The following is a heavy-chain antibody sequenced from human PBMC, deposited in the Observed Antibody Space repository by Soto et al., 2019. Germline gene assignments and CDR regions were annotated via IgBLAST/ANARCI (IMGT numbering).Heavy chain of an antibody. CDR2: LWYEGNNK. J-gene: IGHJ4*02. V-gene: IGHV3-33*01. CDR1: GFTFSSYG. CDR3: ARATYSSSWDGVYFDY. D-gene: IGHD6-13*01. Sequence: GGSLRLSCAASGFTFSSYGMHRVRQAPGKGLEWVAALWYEGNNKNYAHSVKGRFTISKDNSKNRLYLQMNSLRVEDTGVYYCARATYSSSWDGVYFDYWGQGTLVTVSS.